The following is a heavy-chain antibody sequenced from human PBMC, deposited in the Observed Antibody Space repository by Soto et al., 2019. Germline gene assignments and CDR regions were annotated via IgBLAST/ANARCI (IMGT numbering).Heavy chain of an antibody. CDR1: GGSINSYY. Sequence: PSETLSLTCTVSGGSINSYYWGWIRQPPGKGLEWIGQIYYTGSTNYNPSLKSRVTISVDRSKNQFSLRLSSVTAADTAVYYCAMAKTTFYNWFDPWGQGNLVPVSS. CDR2: IYYTGST. D-gene: IGHD4-17*01. J-gene: IGHJ5*02. CDR3: AMAKTTFYNWFDP. V-gene: IGHV4-59*08.